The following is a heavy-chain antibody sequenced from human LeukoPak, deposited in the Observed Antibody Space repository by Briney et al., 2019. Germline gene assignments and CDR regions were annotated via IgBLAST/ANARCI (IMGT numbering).Heavy chain of an antibody. J-gene: IGHJ4*02. CDR2: INPNSGGT. D-gene: IGHD5-12*01. Sequence: ASVKVSCKASVYTFTGFYLHWVRQAPGQGLEWMGWINPNSGGTNYAQKFQGRVTMTRDTSISTAYMEQTSLRSDDTAVYYCAREVATIIVAAAGGIDYWGQGTLVTVSS. CDR1: VYTFTGFY. V-gene: IGHV1-2*02. CDR3: AREVATIIVAAAGGIDY.